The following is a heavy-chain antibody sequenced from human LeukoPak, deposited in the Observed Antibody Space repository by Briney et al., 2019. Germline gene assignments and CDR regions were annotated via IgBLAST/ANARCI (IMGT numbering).Heavy chain of an antibody. Sequence: SVKVSCKASGGTFSSYAISWVRQAPGQGLEWMGGIIPIFGTANYAQKFQGRVTITRDTSASAAYMELSSLRSEDTAVYYCARDKVGDGSGDFDYWGQGTLVTVSS. CDR2: IIPIFGTA. CDR1: GGTFSSYA. J-gene: IGHJ4*02. CDR3: ARDKVGDGSGDFDY. V-gene: IGHV1-69*05. D-gene: IGHD3-10*01.